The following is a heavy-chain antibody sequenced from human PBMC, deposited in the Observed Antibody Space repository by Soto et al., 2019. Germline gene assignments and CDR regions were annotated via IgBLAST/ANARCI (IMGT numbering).Heavy chain of an antibody. V-gene: IGHV3-23*01. CDR2: VSGSGGTT. D-gene: IGHD6-19*01. J-gene: IGHJ5*02. Sequence: EVQLLDSGGGLVQPGGSLRLSCAASGFTFSSSAMSWVRQAPGKGLEWVSAVSGSGGTTYYADSVRGRFTISRDNSKNTLYLQMNSLRAEDTAIYSCARCPVDTIVTSGWCHYLDPWGQGTLVTVSS. CDR3: ARCPVDTIVTSGWCHYLDP. CDR1: GFTFSSSA.